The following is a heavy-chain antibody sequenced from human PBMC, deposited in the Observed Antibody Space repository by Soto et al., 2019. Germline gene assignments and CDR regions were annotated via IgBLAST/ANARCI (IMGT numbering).Heavy chain of an antibody. J-gene: IGHJ5*02. D-gene: IGHD2-8*01. V-gene: IGHV3-30*04. CDR1: GFTFSSYA. CDR2: ISYDGSNK. Sequence: PGGSLRLSCAASGFTFSSYAMHWVRQAPGKGLEWVAVISYDGSNKYYADSVKGRFTISRDSSKNTLYVQMNSLRAEDTAVYYCARSRNGPYGNWFDPWGLGTLVTVS. CDR3: ARSRNGPYGNWFDP.